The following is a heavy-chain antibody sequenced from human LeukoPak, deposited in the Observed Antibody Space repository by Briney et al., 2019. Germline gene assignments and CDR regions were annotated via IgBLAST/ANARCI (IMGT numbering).Heavy chain of an antibody. V-gene: IGHV3-23*01. CDR2: ISGRDEST. D-gene: IGHD1-1*01. CDR1: GFTVSSNY. CDR3: AKVTGTTNY. J-gene: IGHJ4*02. Sequence: PGGSLRLSCAASGFTVSSNYMSWVRQAPGKGLEWVSAISGRDESTYYADSVKGRFTISRDNSKSTLYLQMSSLRAEDTAVYHCAKVTGTTNYWGQGTLVTVSS.